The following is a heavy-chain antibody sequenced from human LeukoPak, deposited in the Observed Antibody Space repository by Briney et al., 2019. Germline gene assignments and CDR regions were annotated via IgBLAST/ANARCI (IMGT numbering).Heavy chain of an antibody. CDR2: IIPIFGTT. CDR3: AILASQTPVDY. J-gene: IGHJ4*02. CDR1: GGTFSSYA. Sequence: GSSVKVSCKASGGTFSSYAISWVRQAPGQGLEWMGGIIPIFGTTIYAQKFRGRVTIAADESTSTAYMELSSLRSEDTAVYYCAILASQTPVDYWGQGTLVTVSS. D-gene: IGHD1-26*01. V-gene: IGHV1-69*01.